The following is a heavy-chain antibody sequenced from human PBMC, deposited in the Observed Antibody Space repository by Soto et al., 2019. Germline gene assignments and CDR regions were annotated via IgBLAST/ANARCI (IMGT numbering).Heavy chain of an antibody. J-gene: IGHJ2*01. CDR2: IYDADSP. CDR1: GFTVSSNY. V-gene: IGHV3-66*01. D-gene: IGHD3-10*01. Sequence: EVQLVESGGGLVQPGGSLSLSCAASGFTVSSNYMGWVRQAPGKGLELVSLIYDADSPYYPDSVKGRFTISGDNSKNTLHLQMNSLRAEDTAVYYCARAPPTLVRGFGYFDLWGRGALVTVSS. CDR3: ARAPPTLVRGFGYFDL.